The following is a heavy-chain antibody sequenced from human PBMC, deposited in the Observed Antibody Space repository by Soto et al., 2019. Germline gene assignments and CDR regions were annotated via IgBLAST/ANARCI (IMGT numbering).Heavy chain of an antibody. V-gene: IGHV3-21*01. J-gene: IGHJ6*02. CDR3: ARDSTHVWWPPMPNYYYYGMDV. Sequence: GGSLRLSCAASGFTFSSYSMNWVRQAPGKGLEWVSPISSSSSYIYYADSVKGRFTISRDNAKNSLYLQMNSLRAEDTAVYYCARDSTHVWWPPMPNYYYYGMDVWGQGTTVTVSS. CDR1: GFTFSSYS. D-gene: IGHD5-12*01. CDR2: ISSSSSYI.